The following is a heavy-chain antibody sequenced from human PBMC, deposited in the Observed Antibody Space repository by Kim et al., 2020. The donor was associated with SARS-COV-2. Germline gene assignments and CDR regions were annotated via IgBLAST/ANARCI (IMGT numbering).Heavy chain of an antibody. CDR2: ISYDGSNK. V-gene: IGHV3-30-3*01. CDR3: ASGFYDYVWGSYRLGAFDI. J-gene: IGHJ3*02. Sequence: GGSLRLSCAASGFTFSSYAMHWVRQAPGKGLEWVAVISYDGSNKYYADSVKGRFTISRDNSKNTLYLQMNSLRAEDTAVYYCASGFYDYVWGSYRLGAFDIWGQGTMVTVSS. CDR1: GFTFSSYA. D-gene: IGHD3-16*02.